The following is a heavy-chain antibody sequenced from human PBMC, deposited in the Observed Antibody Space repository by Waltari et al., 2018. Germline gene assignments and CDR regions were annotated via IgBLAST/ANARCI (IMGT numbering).Heavy chain of an antibody. V-gene: IGHV3-21*01. CDR1: GCSFHSYT. J-gene: IGHJ6*03. CDR3: ASHFEDYYYYMDV. Sequence: EVQLVESGGGLVTPGESLRLSCVASGCSFHSYTMNWVRQAPGKGLEWVSSIGANGDYIYYADSVKGRFTTSRDNARNSLYLQMTSLRVEDTAIYFCASHFEDYYYYMDVWGKGTTVTVSS. CDR2: IGANGDYI.